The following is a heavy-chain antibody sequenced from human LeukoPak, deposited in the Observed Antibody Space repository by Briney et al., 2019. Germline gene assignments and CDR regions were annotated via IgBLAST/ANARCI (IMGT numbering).Heavy chain of an antibody. CDR3: VKVAKYYYGSETYYFFEH. Sequence: GSLRLSCAASGFTFSSYGMHWVRQAPGKGLEWVAVISYDGSNRYYADSVKGRFTISRDTSKNTLYLQMNSLRAEDTGIYYCVKVAKYYYGSETYYFFEHWGQGTPVTASS. V-gene: IGHV3-30*18. CDR1: GFTFSSYG. CDR2: ISYDGSNR. J-gene: IGHJ4*02. D-gene: IGHD3-10*01.